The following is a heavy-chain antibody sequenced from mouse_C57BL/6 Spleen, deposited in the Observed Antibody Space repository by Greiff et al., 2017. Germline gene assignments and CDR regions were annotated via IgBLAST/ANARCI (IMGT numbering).Heavy chain of an antibody. Sequence: EVQGVESGEGLVKPGGSLKLSCAASGFTFSSYAMSWVRQTPEKRLEWVAYISSGGDYIYYADTVKGRFTISRDNARNTLYLQMSSLKSEDTAMYYCTRGSNYYGSSYFDYWGQGTTLTVSS. CDR2: ISSGGDYI. V-gene: IGHV5-9-1*02. J-gene: IGHJ2*01. CDR3: TRGSNYYGSSYFDY. D-gene: IGHD1-1*01. CDR1: GFTFSSYA.